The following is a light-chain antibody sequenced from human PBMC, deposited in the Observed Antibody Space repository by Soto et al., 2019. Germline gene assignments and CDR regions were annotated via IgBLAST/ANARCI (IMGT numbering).Light chain of an antibody. CDR1: QNIVNY. CDR3: QQTYSIPWT. V-gene: IGKV1-39*01. CDR2: RAS. J-gene: IGKJ1*01. Sequence: DIQMTQSPSSLSGSVGDRVTISCRASQNIVNYLHWYQRKPGTAPRLLISRASTVRSGIPPRFSGSGSGRDFTLTISSLRPEDIGTYFCQQTYSIPWTFGPGTRV.